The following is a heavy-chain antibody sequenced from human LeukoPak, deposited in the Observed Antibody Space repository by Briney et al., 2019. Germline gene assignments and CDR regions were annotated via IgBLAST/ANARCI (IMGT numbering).Heavy chain of an antibody. J-gene: IGHJ4*02. D-gene: IGHD2-15*01. V-gene: IGHV3-30*02. CDR3: ASTRGYGYYFNY. Sequence: SGFTFXSYGLYWVRQAPGKGLEWVAFIRYDGSNKYYADSVKGRFTISRDNSKNTLYLQVNSLRAEDTAVYYCASTRGYGYYFNYWGQGTLVTVSS. CDR2: IRYDGSNK. CDR1: GFTFXSYG.